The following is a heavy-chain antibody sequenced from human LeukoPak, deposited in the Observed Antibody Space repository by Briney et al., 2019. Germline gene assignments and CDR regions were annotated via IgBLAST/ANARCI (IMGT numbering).Heavy chain of an antibody. Sequence: ASVKVSCKASGYTFTSYGISWVRQAPGQGLEWMGWINTNTGNPTYAQGFTGRFVFSLDTSVSTAYLQISSLKAEDTAVYYCARNRYNWNLNWFDPWGQGTLVTVSS. CDR1: GYTFTSYG. CDR2: INTNTGNP. J-gene: IGHJ5*02. D-gene: IGHD1-20*01. CDR3: ARNRYNWNLNWFDP. V-gene: IGHV7-4-1*02.